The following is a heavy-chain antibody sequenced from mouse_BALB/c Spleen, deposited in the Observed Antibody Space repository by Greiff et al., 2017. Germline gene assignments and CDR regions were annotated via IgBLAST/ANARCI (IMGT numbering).Heavy chain of an antibody. J-gene: IGHJ4*01. CDR3: TREDYYYGSSSHYYAMDY. Sequence: VQLKESGTVLARPGASVKMSCKASGYSFTSYWMHWVKQRPGQGLEWIGAIYPGNSDTSYNQKFKGKAKLTAVTSASTAYMELSSLTNEDSAVYYCTREDYYYGSSSHYYAMDYWGQGTSVTVSS. V-gene: IGHV1-5*01. CDR1: GYSFTSYW. D-gene: IGHD1-1*01. CDR2: IYPGNSDT.